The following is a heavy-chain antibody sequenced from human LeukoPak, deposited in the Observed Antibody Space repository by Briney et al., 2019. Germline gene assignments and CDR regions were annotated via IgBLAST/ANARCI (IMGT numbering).Heavy chain of an antibody. D-gene: IGHD1-26*01. CDR1: GFTFSSYS. J-gene: IGHJ3*02. CDR3: ARVGGSYPRGAFDI. Sequence: PGGSLRLSCAASGFTFSSYSMNWVRQAPGKGLEWVSSISSSSSYIYYADSVKGRFTISRDNAKNSLYLQMNSLRAEDTAVYYCARVGGSYPRGAFDIWGQGTMVTVSS. V-gene: IGHV3-21*01. CDR2: ISSSSSYI.